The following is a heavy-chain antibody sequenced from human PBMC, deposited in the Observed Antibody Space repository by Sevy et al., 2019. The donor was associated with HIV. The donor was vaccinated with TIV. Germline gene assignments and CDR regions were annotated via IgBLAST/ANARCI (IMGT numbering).Heavy chain of an antibody. J-gene: IGHJ6*02. V-gene: IGHV3-30*04. CDR1: GFTFNTHA. CDR2: ISYDGSNK. Sequence: GGSLRLSCAASGFTFNTHAMNWVRQAPGKGLEWVTVISYDGSNKYYADSVKGRFTISRDTSKSTVYLQMDSLRAEDTAVYYCARDLNSGYANYYYYGMDVWGQGTTVTVSS. D-gene: IGHD5-12*01. CDR3: ARDLNSGYANYYYYGMDV.